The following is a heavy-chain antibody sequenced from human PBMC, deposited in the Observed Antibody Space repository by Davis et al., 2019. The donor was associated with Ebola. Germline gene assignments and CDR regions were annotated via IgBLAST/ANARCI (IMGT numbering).Heavy chain of an antibody. D-gene: IGHD5-12*01. J-gene: IGHJ4*02. CDR1: GFTFSGSA. V-gene: IGHV3-73*01. CDR3: TSRGVATRN. Sequence: GESLKIFCAASGFTFSGSAMHWVRQASGKGLEWVGRIRSKANSYATAYAASVKGRFTISRDDSKNTAYLQMNSLKTEDTAVYYCTSRGVATRNWGQGTLVTVSS. CDR2: IRSKANSYAT.